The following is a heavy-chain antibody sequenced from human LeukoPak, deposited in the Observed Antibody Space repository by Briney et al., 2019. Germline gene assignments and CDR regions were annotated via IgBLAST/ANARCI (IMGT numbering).Heavy chain of an antibody. CDR1: GFTLSSYG. V-gene: IGHV3-33*01. Sequence: PGGSLRLSCAASGFTLSSYGMHWVRQAPGKGLEWVAVIWYDGSNKYYADSVKGRFTISRDNSKNTLYLQMNSLRAEDTAVYYCARGGMTTVTPDAFDIWGQGTMVTVSS. D-gene: IGHD4-17*01. J-gene: IGHJ3*02. CDR2: IWYDGSNK. CDR3: ARGGMTTVTPDAFDI.